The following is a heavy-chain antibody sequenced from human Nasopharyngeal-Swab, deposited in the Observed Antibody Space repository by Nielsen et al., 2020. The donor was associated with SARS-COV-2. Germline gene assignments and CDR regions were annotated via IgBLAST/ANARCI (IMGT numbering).Heavy chain of an antibody. CDR3: AHSSLLFRGPAFDY. V-gene: IGHV2-5*02. D-gene: IGHD2-21*01. Sequence: SGPTLVKPTQTLTLTCTFSGFSLSTSGVGVGWIRQPPGKALEWLALIYWGDDKRYSPSLKSRLTITKDTSKNQVVLTMTNMDPVDTATYYCAHSSLLFRGPAFDYWGQGTLVTVSS. J-gene: IGHJ4*02. CDR2: IYWGDDK. CDR1: GFSLSTSGVG.